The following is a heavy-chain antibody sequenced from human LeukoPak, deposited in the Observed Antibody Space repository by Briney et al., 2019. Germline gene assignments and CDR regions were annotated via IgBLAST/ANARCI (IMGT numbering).Heavy chain of an antibody. V-gene: IGHV1-24*01. Sequence: ASVKVSCKVSGYTLTELSMHWVRQAPGKGLECMGGFDPEDGETIDAQKFQGRVTMTEDTSTDTAYMELSSLRSEDTAVYYYATGSYYYDSSGYYSYWGQGTLVTVSS. CDR3: ATGSYYYDSSGYYSY. D-gene: IGHD3-22*01. CDR2: FDPEDGET. J-gene: IGHJ4*02. CDR1: GYTLTELS.